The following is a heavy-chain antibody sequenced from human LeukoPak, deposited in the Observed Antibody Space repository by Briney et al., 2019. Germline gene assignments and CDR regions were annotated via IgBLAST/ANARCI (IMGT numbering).Heavy chain of an antibody. CDR1: GFTFSSYA. V-gene: IGHV3-23*01. CDR2: ISGSGGST. D-gene: IGHD3-10*01. J-gene: IGHJ4*02. Sequence: GGSLRLSCAASGFTFSSYAMSWVRQAPGKGLEWVSAISGSGGSTYYADSVKGRFTISGDNSKNTLYLQMNSLRAEDTAVYYCAKDPAGSGTHDRYFDYWGQGTLVTVSS. CDR3: AKDPAGSGTHDRYFDY.